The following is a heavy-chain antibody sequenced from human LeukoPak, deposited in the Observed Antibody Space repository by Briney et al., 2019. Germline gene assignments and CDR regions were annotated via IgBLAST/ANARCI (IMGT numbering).Heavy chain of an antibody. Sequence: SETLSLTCAVYGGSFSGYYWSWIRQPPGKGLEWIGEINHSGSTNYNPSLKSRVTISVDTSKNQFSLRLSSVTAADTAVYYCARVLPVRSWYQATWSDPWGQGTLVTVSS. J-gene: IGHJ5*02. CDR1: GGSFSGYY. V-gene: IGHV4-34*01. CDR3: ARVLPVRSWYQATWSDP. D-gene: IGHD6-13*01. CDR2: INHSGST.